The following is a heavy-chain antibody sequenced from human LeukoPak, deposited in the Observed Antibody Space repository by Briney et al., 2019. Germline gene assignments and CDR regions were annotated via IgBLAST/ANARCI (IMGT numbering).Heavy chain of an antibody. D-gene: IGHD3-10*01. CDR2: ISAYNGDT. CDR1: GYTFTNYG. Sequence: ASVRVFCKASGYTFTNYGISWVRQAPGQGLEWMGWISAYNGDTNYAQKLQGRVTITADESTSTAYMELSSLRSEDTAVYYCASAPKSNYYGSGSYLQSDYWGQGSLVKVSS. J-gene: IGHJ4*03. V-gene: IGHV1-18*01. CDR3: ASAPKSNYYGSGSYLQSDY.